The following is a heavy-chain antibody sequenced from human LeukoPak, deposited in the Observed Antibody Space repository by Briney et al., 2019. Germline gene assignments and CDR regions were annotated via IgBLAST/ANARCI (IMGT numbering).Heavy chain of an antibody. J-gene: IGHJ4*02. CDR2: ISGSGGST. D-gene: IGHD3-22*01. CDR1: GFTFSSYA. V-gene: IGHV3-23*01. Sequence: GGSLRLSCAASGFTFSSYAMSWVRQAPGKGLEWVSAISGSGGSTYYADSVKGRFTISRDNSKNTLYLQMNSLRAVDTAVYYCAKVGTYYYDSSGYYWLDYWGQGTLVTVSS. CDR3: AKVGTYYYDSSGYYWLDY.